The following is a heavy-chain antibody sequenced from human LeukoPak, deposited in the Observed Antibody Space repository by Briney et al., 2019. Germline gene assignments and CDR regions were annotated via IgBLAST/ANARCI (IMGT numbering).Heavy chain of an antibody. D-gene: IGHD3-10*01. CDR2: TSDSGST. Sequence: SETLSLTCSVSGGFIRGYYWGWIRQPPGKGLEWIGYTSDSGSTNYTPSLKSRVTISVDTSKNQFSLKLSSVDTADTAVYHCVRITRGTVDYWGQGTLVTVSS. CDR1: GGFIRGYY. CDR3: VRITRGTVDY. J-gene: IGHJ4*02. V-gene: IGHV4-59*01.